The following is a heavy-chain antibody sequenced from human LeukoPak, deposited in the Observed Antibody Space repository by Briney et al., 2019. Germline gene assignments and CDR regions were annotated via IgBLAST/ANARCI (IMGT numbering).Heavy chain of an antibody. CDR2: INSDGSST. CDR1: GFTFSSYW. J-gene: IGHJ4*02. CDR3: ARVAAPEYYFDY. V-gene: IGHV3-74*01. D-gene: IGHD2-15*01. Sequence: GGSLRLSCAASGFTFSSYWMHWVRQAPGQGLVWVSRINSDGSSTSYADSVKGRFTISRDNAKNTLYLQMDSLRAEDTAVYYCARVAAPEYYFDYWGQGTLVTVSS.